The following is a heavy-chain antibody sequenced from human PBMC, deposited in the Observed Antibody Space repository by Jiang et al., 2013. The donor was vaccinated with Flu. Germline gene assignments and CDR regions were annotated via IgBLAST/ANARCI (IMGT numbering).Heavy chain of an antibody. D-gene: IGHD3-10*01. V-gene: IGHV4-59*08. CDR1: GGSISSYY. CDR3: ARQKNFGDY. J-gene: IGHJ4*02. CDR2: ISYSRST. Sequence: GSGLVKPSETLSLTCTVSGGSISSYYWTWIRQPPGKGLEWIGYISYSRSTNYNPSLKSRVTISVDTSKNQFSLKLTSVTAADTAVYYCARQKNFGDYWGQGALVTVSS.